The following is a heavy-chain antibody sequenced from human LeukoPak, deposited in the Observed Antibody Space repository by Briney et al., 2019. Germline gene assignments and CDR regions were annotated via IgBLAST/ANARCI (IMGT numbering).Heavy chain of an antibody. CDR1: GGSFSGYY. Sequence: SETLSLTCAVYGGSFSGYYWSWIRQPPGKGLEWIGEINHSGSTNYNPSLKSRVTISVDTSKNQFSLKLSSVTAADTAVYYCARGVGLRFLEWLSWFRPNWFDPWGQGTLVTVSS. CDR2: INHSGST. J-gene: IGHJ5*02. CDR3: ARGVGLRFLEWLSWFRPNWFDP. V-gene: IGHV4-34*01. D-gene: IGHD3-3*01.